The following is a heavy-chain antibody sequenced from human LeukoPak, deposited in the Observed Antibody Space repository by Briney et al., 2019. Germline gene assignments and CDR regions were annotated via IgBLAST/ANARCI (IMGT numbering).Heavy chain of an antibody. Sequence: GGPLRLSCAASGFTFSSYAMSWVRQAPGKGLEWVSSISSSSSYIYYADSVKGRFTISRDNAKNSLYLQMNSLRAEDTAVYYCARDIHLDYWGQGTLVTVSS. J-gene: IGHJ4*02. CDR3: ARDIHLDY. CDR2: ISSSSSYI. CDR1: GFTFSSYA. V-gene: IGHV3-21*01.